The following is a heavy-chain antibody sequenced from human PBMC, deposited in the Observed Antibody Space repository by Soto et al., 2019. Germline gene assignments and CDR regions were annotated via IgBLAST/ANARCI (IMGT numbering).Heavy chain of an antibody. Sequence: GGSLRLSCAASGFTFSSYAMHWVRQAPGKGLEWVAVISYDGSNKYYADSVKGRFTISRDNSKNTLYLQMNSLRAEDTAVYYCARDSIAAADPYYFDYWGQGTLVTVSS. V-gene: IGHV3-30-3*01. CDR1: GFTFSSYA. CDR2: ISYDGSNK. D-gene: IGHD6-13*01. CDR3: ARDSIAAADPYYFDY. J-gene: IGHJ4*02.